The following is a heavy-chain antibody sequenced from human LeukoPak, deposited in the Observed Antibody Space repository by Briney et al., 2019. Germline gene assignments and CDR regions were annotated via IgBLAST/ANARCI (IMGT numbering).Heavy chain of an antibody. CDR1: GFTVSSNY. V-gene: IGHV3-53*01. J-gene: IGHJ4*02. D-gene: IGHD3-22*01. CDR2: MYSGGST. Sequence: PGGSLRLSCAASGFTVSSNYMSWVRQAPGKGLEWVSVMYSGGSTYYADSVKGRFTISRDNSKHTLYLQMNSLGAEDTAVYYCAPGNYYDSSGYPFGFDYWGQGTLVTVSS. CDR3: APGNYYDSSGYPFGFDY.